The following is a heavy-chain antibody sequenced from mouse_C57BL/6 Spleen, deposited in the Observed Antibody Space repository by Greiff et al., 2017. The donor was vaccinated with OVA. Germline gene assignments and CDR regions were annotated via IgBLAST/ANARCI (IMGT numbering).Heavy chain of an antibody. CDR2: IDPSDSCT. CDR3: ARSCSGYVDY. J-gene: IGHJ4*01. D-gene: IGHD3-2*02. V-gene: IGHV1-50*01. CDR1: GYTFTSYW. Sequence: QVQLQQPGAELVKPGASVKLSCKASGYTFTSYWMQWVKQRPGQGLEWIGEIDPSDSCTNYNQKFKSKATLTVDTSSSTAYMQLSSLTSEDSAVYYCARSCSGYVDYWGQGTSVTVSS.